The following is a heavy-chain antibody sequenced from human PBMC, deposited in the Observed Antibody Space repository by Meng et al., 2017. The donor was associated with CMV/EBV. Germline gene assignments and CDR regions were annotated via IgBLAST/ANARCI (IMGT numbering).Heavy chain of an antibody. Sequence: EVQLVESGVGLVKPGGSLRLSCAAAGVTFSSYSMNWVRQAPGKGLEWVSSISISSSYIYYADSVKGRFTISRDNAKNSLYLQMNSLRAEDTAVYYCARVTSYDFWSGYYTGFDYWGQGTLVTVAS. CDR2: ISISSSYI. V-gene: IGHV3-21*01. D-gene: IGHD3-3*01. CDR1: GVTFSSYS. CDR3: ARVTSYDFWSGYYTGFDY. J-gene: IGHJ4*02.